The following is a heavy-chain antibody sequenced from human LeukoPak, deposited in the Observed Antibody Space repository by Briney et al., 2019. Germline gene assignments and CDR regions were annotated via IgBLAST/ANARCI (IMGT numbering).Heavy chain of an antibody. D-gene: IGHD2-21*01. J-gene: IGHJ4*02. V-gene: IGHV3-33*01. CDR1: GFTFIDYG. CDR2: IWSDATNA. CDR3: ARDYSWVLDS. Sequence: PGGSLRLSCAASGFTFIDYGMHWVRHAPGKGLEWVAIIWSDATNAYYADSVKGRFTISRDNSKNTVSLQMNSLRAEDTAVYYCARDYSWVLDSWGQGTLVTVSS.